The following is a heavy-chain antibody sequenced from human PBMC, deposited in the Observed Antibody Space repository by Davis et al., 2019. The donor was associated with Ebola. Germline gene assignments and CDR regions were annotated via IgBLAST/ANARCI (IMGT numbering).Heavy chain of an antibody. CDR1: GYTFTSYA. Sequence: AASVKVSCKASGYTFTSYAMHWVRQAPGQRLEWMGWINAGNGNTKYSQKFQGRVTITRDTSASTAYMELSSLRSEDTAVYYCAKGVVISPIDYWGQGTLVTVSS. CDR3: AKGVVISPIDY. CDR2: INAGNGNT. J-gene: IGHJ4*02. V-gene: IGHV1-3*01. D-gene: IGHD3-3*01.